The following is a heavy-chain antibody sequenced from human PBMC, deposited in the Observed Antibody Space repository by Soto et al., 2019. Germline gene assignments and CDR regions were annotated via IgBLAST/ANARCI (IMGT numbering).Heavy chain of an antibody. CDR1: GFTFTTYW. V-gene: IGHV3-7*03. J-gene: IGHJ5*02. D-gene: IGHD3-10*01. CDR2: IRQDGGAQ. CDR3: VRGGHGSGSYLGSS. Sequence: VSLRLSCVASGFTFTTYWMSWVRQAPGKGLEWVANIRQDGGAQYYVDSVKGRFTISRDNAKKSVYLQMDSLRVEDTAVYYCVRGGHGSGSYLGSSWGEGILVTVSS.